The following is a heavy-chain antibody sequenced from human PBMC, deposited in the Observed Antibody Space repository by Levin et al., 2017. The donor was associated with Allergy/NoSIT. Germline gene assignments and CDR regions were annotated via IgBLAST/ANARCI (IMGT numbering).Heavy chain of an antibody. CDR3: ASYCSGGGCDWGSMAFDY. CDR1: GFTFSRYW. V-gene: IGHV3-7*01. D-gene: IGHD2-15*01. Sequence: RTGGSLRLSCVVSGFTFSRYWMTWVRQAPGKGLEWVANIKEDGSEKFYVDSVRGRFTISRDNAKNSLHLQMNSLRTEDTAVYYCASYCSGGGCDWGSMAFDYWGQGTLVIVSS. J-gene: IGHJ4*02. CDR2: IKEDGSEK.